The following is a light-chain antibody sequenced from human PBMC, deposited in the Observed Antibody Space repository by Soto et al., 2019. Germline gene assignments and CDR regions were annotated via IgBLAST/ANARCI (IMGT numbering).Light chain of an antibody. CDR2: SNN. Sequence: QSVLTQPPSASGTPGQRVTISCSGSSSNIGSNTVNWYQQLPGTATKLLIYSNNQRPSGVPDRFSGSKSGTSASLAISGLQSEYEADYYCAAWDDSLNAHYVFGTGTKLTVL. CDR3: AAWDDSLNAHYV. V-gene: IGLV1-44*01. J-gene: IGLJ1*01. CDR1: SSNIGSNT.